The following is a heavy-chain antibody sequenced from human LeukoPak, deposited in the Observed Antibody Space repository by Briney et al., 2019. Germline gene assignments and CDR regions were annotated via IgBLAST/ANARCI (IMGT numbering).Heavy chain of an antibody. V-gene: IGHV1-18*01. CDR2: ISAYNGNT. Sequence: ASVTVSCKASGYTFTSHGISWVRQAPGQGLEWMGWISAYNGNTNYAQKLQGRVTMTTDTSTSTAYMEPKSLRSDDTAVYYCAREQSYDFWSAHRDLYYYGMDVWGQGTTVTVSS. CDR3: AREQSYDFWSAHRDLYYYGMDV. J-gene: IGHJ6*02. CDR1: GYTFTSHG. D-gene: IGHD3-3*01.